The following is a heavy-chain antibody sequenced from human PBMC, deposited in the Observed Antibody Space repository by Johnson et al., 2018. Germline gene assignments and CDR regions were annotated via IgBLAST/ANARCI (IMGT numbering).Heavy chain of an antibody. CDR3: ARGVYCSGGSCYGHYYYYMDV. V-gene: IGHV4-59*01. Sequence: QVQLQESGPGLVKPSETLSLTCTVSGGSISSYYWSWIRQPPGKGLEWIGYIYYSGSTNYNPSLKSRVTISEDTSKNQFSLKLSSVTAADTAVYYCARGVYCSGGSCYGHYYYYMDVWGKGTTVTVSS. CDR1: GGSISSYY. J-gene: IGHJ6*03. D-gene: IGHD2-15*01. CDR2: IYYSGST.